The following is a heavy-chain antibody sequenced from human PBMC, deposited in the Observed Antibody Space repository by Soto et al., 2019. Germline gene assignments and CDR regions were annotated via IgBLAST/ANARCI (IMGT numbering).Heavy chain of an antibody. CDR2: INSDGSST. J-gene: IGHJ4*02. Sequence: GGSLRLSCAASGFTFSSYWMHWVRQAPGKGLVWVSRINSDGSSTSYADSVKGRFTISRDNSKNTLYLQMNSLRAEDTAVYYCAKGQRGPELRYFDWGQGTLVTVSS. CDR1: GFTFSSYW. V-gene: IGHV3-74*01. CDR3: AKGQRGPELRYFD. D-gene: IGHD3-9*01.